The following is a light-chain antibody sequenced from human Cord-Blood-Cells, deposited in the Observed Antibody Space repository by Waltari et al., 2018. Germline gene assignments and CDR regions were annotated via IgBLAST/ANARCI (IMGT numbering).Light chain of an antibody. J-gene: IGKJ1*01. Sequence: DIQMTQSPSTLSASVGDRVTITCRASQCISSWLAWYQQKPGKAPKLLIYDASSLESGLRSMFSGSGSGTEFTLTISSLQPDDFATYYCKQYNSYSTFGQGTKVEIK. CDR1: QCISSW. CDR2: DAS. CDR3: KQYNSYST. V-gene: IGKV1-5*01.